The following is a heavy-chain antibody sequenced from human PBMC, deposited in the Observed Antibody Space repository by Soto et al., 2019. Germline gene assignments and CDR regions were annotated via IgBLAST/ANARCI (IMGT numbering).Heavy chain of an antibody. CDR2: IYPGDSDT. D-gene: IGHD3-10*01. CDR3: ARQSYYGSGTYYGMDV. V-gene: IGHV5-51*01. CDR1: GYSFTSYW. J-gene: IGHJ6*02. Sequence: VESLKISCNGSGYSFTSYWIGWVRQMPGKGLEWMGIIYPGDSDTSYSPSFQGQVTISADKSITTAYLQWSSLKASDTAMYYCARQSYYGSGTYYGMDVWGQGTTVTVSS.